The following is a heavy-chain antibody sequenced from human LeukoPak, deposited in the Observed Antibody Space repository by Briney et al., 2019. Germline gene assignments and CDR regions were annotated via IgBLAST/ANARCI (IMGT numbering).Heavy chain of an antibody. D-gene: IGHD3-3*01. V-gene: IGHV3-7*01. CDR2: IRQEGSER. J-gene: IGHJ6*03. CDR3: ARQNLYYDFWSGYSRDYYYMDV. Sequence: GGSLRLSCEASGFIFIHFWMSWVRQAPGKGLEWVASIRQEGSERYYVDSVKGRFNISRDNAKNSLYLQVNSLRVEDTAIYYCARQNLYYDFWSGYSRDYYYMDVWGKGTTVTVSS. CDR1: GFIFIHFW.